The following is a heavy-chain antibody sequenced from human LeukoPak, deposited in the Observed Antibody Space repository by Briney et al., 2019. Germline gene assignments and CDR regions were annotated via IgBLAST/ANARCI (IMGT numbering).Heavy chain of an antibody. D-gene: IGHD2-2*01. Sequence: GGSLRLSCAASGFTFSGYWMHWVRHAPGKGLVWVSRINSDGSSTRYADSVKGRFTISRDNAKNTLYLQMNSLRAEDTAVYYCARGDYTSLTVWGQGTLVTVSS. V-gene: IGHV3-74*01. CDR1: GFTFSGYW. CDR2: INSDGSST. CDR3: ARGDYTSLTV. J-gene: IGHJ4*02.